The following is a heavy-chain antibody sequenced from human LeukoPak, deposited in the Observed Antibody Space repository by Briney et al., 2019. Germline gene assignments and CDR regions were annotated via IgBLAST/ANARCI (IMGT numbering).Heavy chain of an antibody. CDR1: GGAVSSGSYY. V-gene: IGHV4-61*01. CDR2: IHYSGST. CDR3: ARGGSGISNAFDI. J-gene: IGHJ3*02. D-gene: IGHD3-10*01. Sequence: SETLSLTCTVSGGAVSSGSYYWSWIRQPPGQGLEWIGYIHYSGSTKYNPPLKSRVTMSVDTSKNQFSLKLRSVTAADTAVYYCARGGSGISNAFDIWGQGTMVTVSS.